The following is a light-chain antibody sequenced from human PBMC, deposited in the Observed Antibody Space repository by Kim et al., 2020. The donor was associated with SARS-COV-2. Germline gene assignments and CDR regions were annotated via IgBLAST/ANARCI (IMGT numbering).Light chain of an antibody. CDR2: RNN. CDR3: SAWDSSLSAWV. Sequence: TTTVTCTGSRNDVGYEGPAWLQHHQGHPPKLLSYRNNNRPSGISDRFSASRSGNTASLTITGLQPEDETDYYCSAWDSSLSAWVFGGGTQLTVL. V-gene: IGLV10-54*04. CDR1: RNDVGYEG. J-gene: IGLJ3*02.